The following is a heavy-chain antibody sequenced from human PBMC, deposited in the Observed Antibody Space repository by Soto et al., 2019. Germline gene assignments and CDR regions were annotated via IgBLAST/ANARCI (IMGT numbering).Heavy chain of an antibody. J-gene: IGHJ6*02. D-gene: IGHD3-22*01. CDR1: VFTFSSYS. Sequence: EVQLVESGGGLVKPGGSLRLSCAASVFTFSSYSMNWVRQAPGKGLEWVSSISSSSSYIYYADSVKGRFTISRDNAKNSLYLQMNSLRAEDTAVYYCARAYYDSSALRGYYYYYGMDVWGQGTTVTVSS. V-gene: IGHV3-21*01. CDR2: ISSSSSYI. CDR3: ARAYYDSSALRGYYYYYGMDV.